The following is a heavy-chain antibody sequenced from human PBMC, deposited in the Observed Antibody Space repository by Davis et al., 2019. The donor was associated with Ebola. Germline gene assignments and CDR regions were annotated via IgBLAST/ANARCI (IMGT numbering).Heavy chain of an antibody. D-gene: IGHD3-16*01. CDR2: FGPEDGET. CDR1: GFSITELS. J-gene: IGHJ6*02. CDR3: ARRGVIWGIYGMDV. V-gene: IGHV1-24*01. Sequence: ASVKVSCKVSGFSITELSIHWVRQAPGKGLEWMGGFGPEDGETFYAQKFQGRVTITADESTRTAYMELSSLTSEDTAVYFCARRGVIWGIYGMDVWGQGTTVTVSS.